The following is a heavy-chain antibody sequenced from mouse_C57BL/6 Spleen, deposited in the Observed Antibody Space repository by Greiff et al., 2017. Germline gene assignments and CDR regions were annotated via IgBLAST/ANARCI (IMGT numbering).Heavy chain of an antibody. J-gene: IGHJ1*03. CDR3: ARELGELYEGYYRYFDV. V-gene: IGHV1-52*01. Sequence: QVQLQQPGAELVRPGSSVKLSCKASGYTFTSYWMHWVKQRPIQGLEWIGNIDPSDSETHYNQKFKDKATLTVDKSSSTAYMQLSRLTSEDSAVYYGARELGELYEGYYRYFDVWGTGTTVTVSS. D-gene: IGHD2-3*01. CDR2: IDPSDSET. CDR1: GYTFTSYW.